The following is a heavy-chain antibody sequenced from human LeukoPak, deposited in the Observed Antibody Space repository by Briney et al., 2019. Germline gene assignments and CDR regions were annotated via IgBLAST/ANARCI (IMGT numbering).Heavy chain of an antibody. CDR2: TYYRSKWYN. Sequence: SQTLSLTCAISGGSVSSNRTSWNWIRQSPSRGLEWLGRTYYRSKWYNDYAESVKSRITINPDTSKNQFSLKLSSVTAVDTAVYYCARDLRWPDYWGQGTLVTVSS. CDR3: ARDLRWPDY. D-gene: IGHD5-24*01. V-gene: IGHV6-1*01. CDR1: GGSVSSNRTS. J-gene: IGHJ4*02.